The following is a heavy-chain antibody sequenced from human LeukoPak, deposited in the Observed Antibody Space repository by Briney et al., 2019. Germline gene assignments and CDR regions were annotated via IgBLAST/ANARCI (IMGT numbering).Heavy chain of an antibody. CDR2: IYHSGST. CDR1: GGSISSGGYS. Sequence: PSQTLSLTCAVSGGSISSGGYSWSWIRQPPGKGLEWIGYIYHSGSTYYNPSLKSRVTISVDRSKNQFTLKLSSVTAADTAVYYCATTREYYYYYGMDVWGQGTTVTVSS. J-gene: IGHJ6*02. D-gene: IGHD5-24*01. CDR3: ATTREYYYYYGMDV. V-gene: IGHV4-30-2*01.